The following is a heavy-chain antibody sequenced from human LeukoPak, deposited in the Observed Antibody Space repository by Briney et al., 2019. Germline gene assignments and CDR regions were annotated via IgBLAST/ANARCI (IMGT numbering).Heavy chain of an antibody. CDR1: GFTFSSYA. V-gene: IGHV3-23*01. CDR2: ISGSGGST. J-gene: IGHJ4*02. D-gene: IGHD3-10*01. Sequence: GGSLRLSCAASGFTFSSYAMSWVRQAPGKGLGWVSGISGSGGSTYHADSVKGRFTISRDNSKNTLYLQMNGLRPEDTAVYFCAKDWGNKFASGSSYLDSWGQGTLVTVSS. CDR3: AKDWGNKFASGSSYLDS.